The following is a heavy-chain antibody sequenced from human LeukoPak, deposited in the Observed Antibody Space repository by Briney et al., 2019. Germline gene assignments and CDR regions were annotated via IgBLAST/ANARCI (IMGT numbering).Heavy chain of an antibody. CDR3: ARDGYDFWSGYGSSWYYFDY. CDR2: IYYNGST. CDR1: GGSISSYY. Sequence: ASETLSLTCTVSGGSISSYYWSWIRQPPGKGLEWIGYIYYNGSTNYNPSLKSRVTISVDTSKNQFSLKLSSVTAADTAVYYCARDGYDFWSGYGSSWYYFDYWGQGTLVTVSS. J-gene: IGHJ4*02. D-gene: IGHD3-3*01. V-gene: IGHV4-59*01.